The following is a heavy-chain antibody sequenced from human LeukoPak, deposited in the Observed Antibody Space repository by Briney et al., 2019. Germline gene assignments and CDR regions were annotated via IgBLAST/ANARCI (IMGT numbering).Heavy chain of an antibody. CDR3: ARRGDLLDY. D-gene: IGHD3-16*01. V-gene: IGHV3-11*01. CDR1: GFTFSDYY. CDR2: IGSSGSDR. Sequence: PGGTLRLSCAASGFTFSDYYMSWIRQAPGKGREWGSYIGSSGSDRYYADSAKGRFTISRDTAKNSLYPQMNSLRAEDPAVYYCARRGDLLDYWGQGTLVTVPP. J-gene: IGHJ4*02.